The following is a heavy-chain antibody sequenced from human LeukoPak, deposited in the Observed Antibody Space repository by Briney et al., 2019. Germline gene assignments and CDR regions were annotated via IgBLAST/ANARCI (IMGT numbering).Heavy chain of an antibody. Sequence: GGSLRLSCAASGFTFKTYLMTWVRQTPEKGLEWVANIKGDGSEEYYVDSVKGRFTISRDNAQDSLYLQMNSLRAEDTAVYYCGRLGTTSRYRQIDYWGQGTLVTVSS. CDR1: GFTFKTYL. CDR3: GRLGTTSRYRQIDY. D-gene: IGHD1/OR15-1a*01. CDR2: IKGDGSEE. J-gene: IGHJ4*02. V-gene: IGHV3-7*01.